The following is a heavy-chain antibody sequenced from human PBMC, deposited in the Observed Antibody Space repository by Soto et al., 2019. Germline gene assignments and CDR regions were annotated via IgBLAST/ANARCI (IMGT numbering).Heavy chain of an antibody. V-gene: IGHV3-9*01. D-gene: IGHD1-26*01. CDR3: AKDLEREAGIVAY. CDR1: GFTFDDYA. Sequence: GGSLRLSCAASGFTFDDYAMHWVRQAPGKGLEWVSGISWNSGSIGYADSVKGRFTISRDNAKNSLYLQMNSLRAEDTALYYCAKDLEREAGIVAYWGQGTLVTVSS. CDR2: ISWNSGSI. J-gene: IGHJ4*02.